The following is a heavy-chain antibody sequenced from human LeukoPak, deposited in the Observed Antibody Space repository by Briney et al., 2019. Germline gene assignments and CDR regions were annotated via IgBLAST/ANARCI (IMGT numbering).Heavy chain of an antibody. D-gene: IGHD3-3*01. Sequence: PGGSLRLSCAASGFTFSSYNMNWVRQAPGKGLEWVASISSSSSYIYYADSVKGRFTISRDNAKNSLYLQMNSLRAEDTAVYYCARATEGITIFGVVITDFDYWGQGTLVTVSS. J-gene: IGHJ4*02. V-gene: IGHV3-21*01. CDR2: ISSSSSYI. CDR1: GFTFSSYN. CDR3: ARATEGITIFGVVITDFDY.